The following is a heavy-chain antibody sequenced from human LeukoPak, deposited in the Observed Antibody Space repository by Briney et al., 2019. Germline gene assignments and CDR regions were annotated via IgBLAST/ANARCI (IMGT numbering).Heavy chain of an antibody. CDR1: GGSISSYY. D-gene: IGHD2/OR15-2a*01. CDR3: ARHRTSPSWFYY. J-gene: IGHJ4*02. V-gene: IGHV4-59*08. Sequence: SETLSLTCTVSGGSISSYYWSWIRQPPGKGLEWIGNIYDSGSTSYNPSLKSRVTISVDTSKNQFSLKLSSVTAADTAVYYCARHRTSPSWFYYWGQGTLVTVSS. CDR2: IYDSGST.